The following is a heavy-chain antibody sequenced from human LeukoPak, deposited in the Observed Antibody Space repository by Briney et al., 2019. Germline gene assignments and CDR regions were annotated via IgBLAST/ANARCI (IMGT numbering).Heavy chain of an antibody. Sequence: ASVKVSCKASGYTFTGYYMHWVRQAPGQGLEWMGWINPNSGGTNYAQKFQGRVTMTRDTSISTAYMELSRLRSDDTAVYYCAREGCSGGRCYNFDYWGQGTLVTVSS. V-gene: IGHV1-2*02. D-gene: IGHD2-15*01. J-gene: IGHJ4*02. CDR1: GYTFTGYY. CDR3: AREGCSGGRCYNFDY. CDR2: INPNSGGT.